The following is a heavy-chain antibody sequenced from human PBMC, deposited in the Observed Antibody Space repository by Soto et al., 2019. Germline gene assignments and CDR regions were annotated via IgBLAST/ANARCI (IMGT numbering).Heavy chain of an antibody. CDR1: DGSISSSTYY. V-gene: IGHV4-39*01. Sequence: QLQLQESGPGLVKPSETLSLTCTVSDGSISSSTYYWGWIRQPPGTGLGWICNIYYGGSTSYNPCLKSQSTRSVDSSKNECSLKLTSVTATDTAVYDCERHGNNDAGDYWGQGTLVIVSA. CDR2: IYYGGST. J-gene: IGHJ4*02. D-gene: IGHD1-1*01. CDR3: ERHGNNDAGDY.